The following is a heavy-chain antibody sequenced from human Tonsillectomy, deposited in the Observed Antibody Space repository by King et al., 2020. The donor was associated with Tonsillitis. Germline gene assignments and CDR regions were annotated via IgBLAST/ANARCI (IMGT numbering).Heavy chain of an antibody. V-gene: IGHV1-69*01. D-gene: IGHD3-22*01. Sequence: VQLVESGAEVKKPGDSVKISCKGSGYTFNTFGINWVRQVPGQGLEWLGGINPIATIVTYAQKFQDRVTITADVSTSAVYMELSSLTSEDTAVYYCARAYYYDSNGYYYFDYWGQGTLVTVSS. J-gene: IGHJ4*02. CDR2: INPIATIV. CDR1: GYTFNTFG. CDR3: ARAYYYDSNGYYYFDY.